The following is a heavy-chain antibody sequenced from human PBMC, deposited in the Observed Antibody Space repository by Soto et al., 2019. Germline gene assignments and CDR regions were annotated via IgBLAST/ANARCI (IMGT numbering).Heavy chain of an antibody. Sequence: SETLSLTCTVAGVSLSRYYWSWIRQPQGKGLEWIGYIYYSGSTNYNPSLKSRVTISVDTSKNQFSLKLSSVTAADTAVYYCARRYSSSFDYWCQGTLVTVSS. J-gene: IGHJ4*02. CDR3: ARRYSSSFDY. D-gene: IGHD6-13*01. V-gene: IGHV4-59*08. CDR2: IYYSGST. CDR1: GVSLSRYY.